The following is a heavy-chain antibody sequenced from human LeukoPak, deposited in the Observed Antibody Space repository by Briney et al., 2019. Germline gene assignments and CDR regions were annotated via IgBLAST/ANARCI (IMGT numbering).Heavy chain of an antibody. CDR3: ASGNWPPAFDI. V-gene: IGHV4-59*01. CDR1: GGSISGYY. J-gene: IGHJ3*02. D-gene: IGHD1-1*01. Sequence: SETLSLTCTVSGGSISGYYWTWIRQPPGKGLEWIGFNYYSGSTNYNSSLKSRVTISVDTSKNHFSLKLSSVTATDTAIYYCASGNWPPAFDIWGQGTLVTVSS. CDR2: NYYSGST.